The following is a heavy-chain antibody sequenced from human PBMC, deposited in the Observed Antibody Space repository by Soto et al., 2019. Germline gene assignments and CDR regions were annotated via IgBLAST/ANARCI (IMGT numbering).Heavy chain of an antibody. CDR3: ARKGWSGYYYYYYMDV. CDR2: IYYSGST. J-gene: IGHJ6*03. CDR1: GGSISSYY. Sequence: SETLSLTCTVSGGSISSYYWSWIRQPPGKGLEWIGYIYYSGSTNYNPSLKSRVTISVDTSKNQFSLKLSSVTAADTAVYYCARKGWSGYYYYYYMDVWGKGTTVTVSS. V-gene: IGHV4-59*01. D-gene: IGHD3-3*01.